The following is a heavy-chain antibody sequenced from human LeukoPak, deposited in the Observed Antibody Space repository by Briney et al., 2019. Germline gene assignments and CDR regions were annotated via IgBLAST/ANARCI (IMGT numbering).Heavy chain of an antibody. CDR2: LSGSGAGT. V-gene: IGHV3-23*01. Sequence: GGSLRLSCAASGFTFSDYALGWIRQAPGRGLEWVASLSGSGAGTYYSDSVQGRFTISRDNSKRTLYLQMNSLRAEDTAVYYCAKVQVAMVREADAFDIWGQGTMVTVSS. CDR1: GFTFSDYA. J-gene: IGHJ3*02. D-gene: IGHD3-10*01. CDR3: AKVQVAMVREADAFDI.